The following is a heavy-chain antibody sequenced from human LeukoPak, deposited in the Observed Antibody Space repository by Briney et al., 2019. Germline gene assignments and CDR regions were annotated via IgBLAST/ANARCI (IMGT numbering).Heavy chain of an antibody. V-gene: IGHV3-53*01. CDR2: LYPGGST. CDR1: GFSVSSNY. Sequence: GGSLRLSCAASGFSVSSNYMSWVRQAPGKGLEWVSVLYPGGSTYYADSVKGRFTISRDNSKNTLYLQMNSLRAEDTAVYYCAKAQTPGAAAGAFDIWGQGTMVTVSS. J-gene: IGHJ3*02. D-gene: IGHD6-13*01. CDR3: AKAQTPGAAAGAFDI.